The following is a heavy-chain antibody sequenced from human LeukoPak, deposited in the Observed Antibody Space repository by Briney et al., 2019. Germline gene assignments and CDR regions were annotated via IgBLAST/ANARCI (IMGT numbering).Heavy chain of an antibody. V-gene: IGHV3-30*04. CDR2: ISYDGSNK. CDR1: GFTFSSYA. J-gene: IGHJ4*02. Sequence: GGSLRLSCAASGFTFSSYAMHWFRQAPGKGPEWVAVISYDGSNKYYADSVKGRFTISRDNAKNTLYLQMNSLRAEDTAVYYCAKEILTGYYLDYWGQGTLVTVSS. D-gene: IGHD3-9*01. CDR3: AKEILTGYYLDY.